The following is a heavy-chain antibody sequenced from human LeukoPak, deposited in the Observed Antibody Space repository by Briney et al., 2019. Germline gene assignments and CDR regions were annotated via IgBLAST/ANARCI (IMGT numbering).Heavy chain of an antibody. Sequence: GGSLRLSCAASGFTFNNYAMSWVRQAPGMGLEWLSYDSGSGGATYDAASVSGRFTVSIDNSKKTVYLQMGSLRAEDTAVYYCAKNRGGTYKYYMDVWGNGTTVTVSS. V-gene: IGHV3-23*01. CDR2: DSGSGGAT. CDR1: GFTFNNYA. CDR3: AKNRGGTYKYYMDV. D-gene: IGHD1-1*01. J-gene: IGHJ6*03.